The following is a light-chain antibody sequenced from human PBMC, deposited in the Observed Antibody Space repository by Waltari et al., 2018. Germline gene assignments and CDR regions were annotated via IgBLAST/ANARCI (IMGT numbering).Light chain of an antibody. CDR3: QQYKIWPSYT. J-gene: IGKJ2*01. CDR1: QSISSS. CDR2: GAS. V-gene: IGKV3-15*01. Sequence: EILMTQSPATLSVSPGERATLSCRASQSISSSLAWYQQKPGQAPRLLIYGASTRATGIPARFSGRGSETDFTLTITSLQSEDFAVYYCQQYKIWPSYTFGQGTKLDI.